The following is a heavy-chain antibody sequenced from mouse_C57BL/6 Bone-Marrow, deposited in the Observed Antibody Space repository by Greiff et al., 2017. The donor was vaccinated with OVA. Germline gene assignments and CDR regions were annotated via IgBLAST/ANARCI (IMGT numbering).Heavy chain of an antibody. CDR3: ARSPYGNYPHYYAMDY. D-gene: IGHD2-1*01. CDR1: GYTFTGYW. V-gene: IGHV1-9*01. Sequence: VQLVESGAELMKPGASVKLSCKATGYTFTGYWIEWVKQRPGHGLEWIGEILPGSGSTNYNEKFKGKATFTADTSSNTAYMQLSSLTTDDSAIYYCARSPYGNYPHYYAMDYWGQGTSVTVSS. J-gene: IGHJ4*01. CDR2: ILPGSGST.